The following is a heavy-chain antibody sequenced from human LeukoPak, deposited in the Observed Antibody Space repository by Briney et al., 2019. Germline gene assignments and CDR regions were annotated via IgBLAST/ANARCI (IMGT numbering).Heavy chain of an antibody. CDR2: IYSGGST. J-gene: IGHJ6*03. CDR3: AKAPREEWLFGYYYYYMDV. V-gene: IGHV3-66*01. Sequence: GGSLRLSCAASGFTVSSNYMSWVRQAPGKGLEWVSVIYSGGSTYYADSVKGRFTISRDNSKNTLYLQMNSLRAEDTAVYYCAKAPREEWLFGYYYYYMDVWGKGTTVTVSS. D-gene: IGHD3-3*01. CDR1: GFTVSSNY.